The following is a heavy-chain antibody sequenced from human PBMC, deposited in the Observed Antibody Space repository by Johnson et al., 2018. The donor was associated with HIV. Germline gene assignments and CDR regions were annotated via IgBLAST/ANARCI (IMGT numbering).Heavy chain of an antibody. CDR1: GFTFSNAW. Sequence: EVQLVESGGGLVKPGGSLRLSCAASGFTFSNAWMSWVRQAPGKGLEWVGRTRNKANSYTTEYAASVKGRFTISRDDSKNSLYLQMNSLRAEDTAVDYCAKEGGRITMIVVEPDAFDIWGQGTMVTVSS. V-gene: IGHV3-72*01. CDR3: AKEGGRITMIVVEPDAFDI. CDR2: TRNKANSYTT. J-gene: IGHJ3*02. D-gene: IGHD3-22*01.